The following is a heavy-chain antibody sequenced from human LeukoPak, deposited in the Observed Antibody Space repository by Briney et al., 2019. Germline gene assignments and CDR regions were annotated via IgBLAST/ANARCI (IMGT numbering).Heavy chain of an antibody. CDR2: INPNSGGT. Sequence: GASVTVSCKASGYTFTDYYMHWLRQAPGQGLEWMGWINPNSGGTNYAQKFQGRVTMTRDTSISTPYMELSRLRSDDTAVYYCAKPPSIAVAGTSFDYWGQGTLVTVSS. CDR1: GYTFTDYY. D-gene: IGHD6-19*01. J-gene: IGHJ4*02. V-gene: IGHV1-2*02. CDR3: AKPPSIAVAGTSFDY.